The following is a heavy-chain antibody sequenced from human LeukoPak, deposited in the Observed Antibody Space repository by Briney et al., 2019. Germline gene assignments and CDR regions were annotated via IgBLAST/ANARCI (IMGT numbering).Heavy chain of an antibody. CDR2: ISTSSIYI. CDR3: ARGRHGSGSFDAFHI. V-gene: IGHV3-21*01. CDR1: GFTFSTYS. D-gene: IGHD3-10*01. J-gene: IGHJ3*02. Sequence: GGSLRLSCAASGFTFSTYSMNWVRQAPGKGLEWVSSISTSSIYIYYADSLKGRFTISRHNAKNSLYLQMNSLRAEDTAVYYCARGRHGSGSFDAFHIWGQGTMVTVSS.